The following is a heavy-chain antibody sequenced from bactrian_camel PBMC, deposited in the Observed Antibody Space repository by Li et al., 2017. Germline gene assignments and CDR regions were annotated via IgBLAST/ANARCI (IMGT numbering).Heavy chain of an antibody. CDR2: IMTRNRSGSQPYI. CDR1: GATYSSYA. V-gene: IGHV3S66*01. Sequence: DVQLVESGGGPVQIGGSLRLSCLVSGATYSSYAMAWFRQSPGKEREGVARIMTRNRSGSQPYIYVADAVKGRFTISHDNAKNSVDLQMNSLKPDDTAVYYC.